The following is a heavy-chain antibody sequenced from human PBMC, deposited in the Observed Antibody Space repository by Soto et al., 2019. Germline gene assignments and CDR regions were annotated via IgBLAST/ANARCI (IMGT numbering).Heavy chain of an antibody. CDR3: AKDRYLDHDSRGYLFDN. J-gene: IGHJ4*02. D-gene: IGHD3-22*01. Sequence: EVQLLESGGDLIQPRGSLSFSCAASGFTFNIYAMTWVRQAPGKGLEWVSAISRYGDFTYYADSVEGRFTISRDNSKNTLYLQMNSLRAEDTAVYYCAKDRYLDHDSRGYLFDNWGQGTLVTVSS. CDR1: GFTFNIYA. V-gene: IGHV3-23*01. CDR2: ISRYGDFT.